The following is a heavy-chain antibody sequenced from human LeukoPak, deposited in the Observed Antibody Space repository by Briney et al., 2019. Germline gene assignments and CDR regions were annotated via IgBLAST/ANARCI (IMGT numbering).Heavy chain of an antibody. V-gene: IGHV3-30*04. CDR3: ARARIDY. J-gene: IGHJ4*02. CDR1: GFTFSRYT. D-gene: IGHD1-14*01. CDR2: ILYNGSKK. Sequence: GRFLRLSCAASGFTFSRYTMHWVRQAPGKGLEWVAVILYNGSKKYYAESVEGRFTISRDNSKNTLSLQMNSLRVEDTAVYYCARARIDYWGQGTLVTVSS.